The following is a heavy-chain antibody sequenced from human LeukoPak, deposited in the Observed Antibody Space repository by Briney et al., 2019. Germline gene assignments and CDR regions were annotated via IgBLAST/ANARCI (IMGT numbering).Heavy chain of an antibody. CDR3: ASDCGWEIECA. J-gene: IGHJ5*02. D-gene: IGHD1-26*01. CDR1: GFTVSSDY. CDR2: IYRDGNT. Sequence: GGSLRLSCSASGFTVSSDYINWVRQAPGKGLEWISVIYRDGNTHYADSVKGRFTISRDNSKSTLYLQMNSLRAEDTAVYYCASDCGWEIECAWGQGTLVTVSS. V-gene: IGHV3-66*02.